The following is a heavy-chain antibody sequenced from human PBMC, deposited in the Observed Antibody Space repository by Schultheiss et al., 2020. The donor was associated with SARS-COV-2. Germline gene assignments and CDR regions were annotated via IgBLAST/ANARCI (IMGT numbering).Heavy chain of an antibody. CDR2: ISGSGGST. D-gene: IGHD2-2*01. Sequence: GGSLRLSCAASGFTFDDYAMHWVRQAPGKGLEWVSAISGSGGSTYYADSVKGRFTISRDNSKNTLYLQMNSLRAEDTAVYYCARSSGVPAALFDYWGQGTLVTVSS. J-gene: IGHJ4*02. V-gene: IGHV3-23*01. CDR3: ARSSGVPAALFDY. CDR1: GFTFDDYA.